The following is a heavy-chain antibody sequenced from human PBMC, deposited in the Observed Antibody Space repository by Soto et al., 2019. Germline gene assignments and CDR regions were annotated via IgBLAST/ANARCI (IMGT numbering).Heavy chain of an antibody. CDR3: AHRLVGVAFDY. Sequence: GSGPTLVNPTRTHTVTCSFSAFSLTTRRVSEGWIRQPPGKALEWLALIYWNDGERYSPSLKSRLTITKDTSKNQVVLTMTNMDPVDTATYYCAHRLVGVAFDYGGQGTQVTVSS. CDR1: AFSLTTRRVS. D-gene: IGHD3-3*01. J-gene: IGHJ4*02. CDR2: IYWNDGE. V-gene: IGHV2-5*01.